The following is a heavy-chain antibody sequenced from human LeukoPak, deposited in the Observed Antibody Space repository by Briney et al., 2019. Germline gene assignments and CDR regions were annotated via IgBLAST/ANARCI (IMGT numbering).Heavy chain of an antibody. CDR1: GGSISSSSYY. CDR2: IYYSGST. D-gene: IGHD5-18*01. CDR3: ARQDGYSYGLDY. Sequence: PSETLSLTCTVSGGSISSSSYYWGWIRQPPGKGLEWIGSIYYSGSTYYNPSLKSRVTISVDTSKNQFSVKLSSVTAADTAVYYCARQDGYSYGLDYWGQGTLVTVSS. J-gene: IGHJ4*02. V-gene: IGHV4-39*01.